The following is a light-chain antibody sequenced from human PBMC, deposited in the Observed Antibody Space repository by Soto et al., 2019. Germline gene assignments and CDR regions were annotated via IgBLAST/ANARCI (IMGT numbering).Light chain of an antibody. J-gene: IGKJ2*01. CDR3: QQSYSTPYN. V-gene: IGKV1-39*01. Sequence: DIQMTQSPSSLSASVGDRVTITCRASQSISSYLNWYQQKPGKAPKLLIYAASSLQSGVPSRFSGSGSRTDLTLTISSLQPEDFATYYCQQSYSTPYNFGKGAKVDI. CDR1: QSISSY. CDR2: AAS.